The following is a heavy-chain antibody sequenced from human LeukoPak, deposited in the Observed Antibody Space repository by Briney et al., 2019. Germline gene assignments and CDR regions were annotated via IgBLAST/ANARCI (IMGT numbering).Heavy chain of an antibody. CDR2: IHPHGIF. D-gene: IGHD5-24*01. J-gene: IGHJ4*02. Sequence: PSETLSLTCDVSGGSCDDYYGSWIRQPPGKGLEWIGEIHPHGIFYYNSSLMSRVTISIDTSKSQFSLRLTSVTAADTAIYYCSRGRDRSKAGDHWGQGSLVTVSS. V-gene: IGHV4-34*01. CDR3: SRGRDRSKAGDH. CDR1: GGSCDDYY.